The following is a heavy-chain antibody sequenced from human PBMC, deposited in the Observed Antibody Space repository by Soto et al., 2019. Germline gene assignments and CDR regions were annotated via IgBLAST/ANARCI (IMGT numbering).Heavy chain of an antibody. CDR1: GGSISASF. D-gene: IGHD5-12*01. CDR2: ISSSGTT. V-gene: IGHV4-59*01. Sequence: QVQLQESGPGLVKPSETLSLTCTGSGGSISASFWSWIRQPPGKGLEWMGYISSSGTTTYNPSLKRRLTVSVGTSKNQFSLRLSSVTAADAAVYYWAVLPSYSGYNSSAFDIWGQGTMVTVSS. CDR3: AVLPSYSGYNSSAFDI. J-gene: IGHJ3*02.